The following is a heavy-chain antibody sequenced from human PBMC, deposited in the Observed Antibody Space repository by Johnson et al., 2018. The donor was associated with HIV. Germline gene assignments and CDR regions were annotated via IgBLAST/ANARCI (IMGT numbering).Heavy chain of an antibody. CDR2: MRYDGTNK. CDR3: ARDSGAPGNDAFDI. V-gene: IGHV3-30*02. J-gene: IGHJ3*02. Sequence: QVQLVESGGGVVQPGGSLRLSCAASGFTFSSYGMHWVRQAPGKGLEWVAFMRYDGTNKYYADSLKGRFTISRDNSKNTLYLQMNSLRPEDTALYFCARDSGAPGNDAFDIWGQGTMVTISS. CDR1: GFTFSSYG. D-gene: IGHD1-26*01.